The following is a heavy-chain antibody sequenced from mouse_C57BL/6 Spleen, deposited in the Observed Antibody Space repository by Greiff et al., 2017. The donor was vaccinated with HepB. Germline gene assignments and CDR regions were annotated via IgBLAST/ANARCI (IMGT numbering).Heavy chain of an antibody. D-gene: IGHD1-1*01. J-gene: IGHJ3*01. V-gene: IGHV1-26*01. CDR2: INPNNGGT. CDR3: ARLDTTVA. CDR1: GYTFTDYY. Sequence: EVQLQQSGPELVKPGASVKISCKASGYTFTDYYMNWVKQSHGKSLEWIGDINPNNGGTSYNQKFKGKATLTVDKSSSTAYMELRSLTSEDSAVYYCARLDTTVAWGQGTLVTVSA.